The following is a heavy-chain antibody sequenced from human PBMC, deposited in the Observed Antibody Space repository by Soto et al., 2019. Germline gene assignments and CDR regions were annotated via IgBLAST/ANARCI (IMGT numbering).Heavy chain of an antibody. Sequence: QITLKESGPTLVRPTQTLTLTCTFSGFSLSTSGLGVGWIRQPPGKALEWLALIYWNDDKRYSPCLKARLTITTDTSKNQVVLTMTNMDPVDTATYYCAHRPSGWYLFDYWGQGTLVTVSS. J-gene: IGHJ4*02. D-gene: IGHD6-19*01. CDR2: IYWNDDK. CDR1: GFSLSTSGLG. V-gene: IGHV2-5*01. CDR3: AHRPSGWYLFDY.